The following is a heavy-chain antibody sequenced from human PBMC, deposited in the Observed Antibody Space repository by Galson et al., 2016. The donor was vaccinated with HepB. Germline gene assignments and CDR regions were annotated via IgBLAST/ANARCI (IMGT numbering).Heavy chain of an antibody. J-gene: IGHJ6*04. D-gene: IGHD4-17*01. CDR2: IKSETAGATT. CDR3: ATAPPDFGDFSYYYSYYGLDV. CDR1: GFSVTNAW. Sequence: SLRLSCAASGFSVTNAWMSWVRQVPGKGLEWVGRIKSETAGATTEYAAPVKGRFTISRDDSGNTLYLHMNSLKTEDSAIYYCATAPPDFGDFSYYYSYYGLDVWGKGTTVTVSS. V-gene: IGHV3-15*01.